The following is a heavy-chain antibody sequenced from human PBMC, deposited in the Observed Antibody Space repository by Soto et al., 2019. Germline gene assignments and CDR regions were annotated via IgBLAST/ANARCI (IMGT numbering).Heavy chain of an antibody. Sequence: PGGSLRLSCAASGFTFSSYWMSWVRQAPGKGLEWVANIKQDGSEKYYVDSVKGRFTISRDNAKNSLYLQMNSLRAEDTAVYYCARDRTRKPWSWDVWGQGTTVTVS. CDR2: IKQDGSEK. J-gene: IGHJ6*02. D-gene: IGHD2-8*02. CDR3: ARDRTRKPWSWDV. V-gene: IGHV3-7*01. CDR1: GFTFSSYW.